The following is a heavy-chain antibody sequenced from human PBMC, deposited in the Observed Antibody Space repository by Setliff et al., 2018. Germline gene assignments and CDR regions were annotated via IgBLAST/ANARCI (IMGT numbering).Heavy chain of an antibody. CDR3: ARGPPDFVVVPAAAKFDY. J-gene: IGHJ4*02. V-gene: IGHV1-18*01. D-gene: IGHD2-2*01. Sequence: ASVKVSCKTSGYSFTNYSINWVRQAPGQGLEWMGWNSVYAREFQGRVTMTIDTPTSTAYMELRSLRSDDTAVYYCARGPPDFVVVPAAAKFDYWGPGTLVTVSS. CDR2: NSV. CDR1: GYSFTNYS.